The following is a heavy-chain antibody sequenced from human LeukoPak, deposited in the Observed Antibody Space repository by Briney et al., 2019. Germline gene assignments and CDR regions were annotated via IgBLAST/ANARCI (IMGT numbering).Heavy chain of an antibody. Sequence: KPGGSLRLSCAASGFTFSSYRMNWVRQAPGKGLEWVSSISSSSSYIYYADSVKGRFTISRDNAKNSLYLQMNSLRAEDTAVYYCAKGGIYSSGWYDRRVDYWGQGTLVTVSS. CDR3: AKGGIYSSGWYDRRVDY. CDR1: GFTFSSYR. J-gene: IGHJ4*02. V-gene: IGHV3-21*01. D-gene: IGHD6-19*01. CDR2: ISSSSSYI.